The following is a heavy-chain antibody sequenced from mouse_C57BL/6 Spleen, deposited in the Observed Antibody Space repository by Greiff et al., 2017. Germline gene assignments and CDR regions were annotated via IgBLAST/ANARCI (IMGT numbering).Heavy chain of an antibody. D-gene: IGHD1-1*01. CDR1: GYSITSGYY. V-gene: IGHV3-6*01. CDR2: ISYDDSN. Sequence: EVKLQESGPGLVKPSQSLSLTCSVTGYSITSGYYWNWIRQFPGNKLEWMGYISYDDSNNYNPSLKNRISITRDTSKNQFFLKLNSVTTEDTATYYCAREGNYYGSSGGFAYWGQGTLVTVSA. J-gene: IGHJ3*01. CDR3: AREGNYYGSSGGFAY.